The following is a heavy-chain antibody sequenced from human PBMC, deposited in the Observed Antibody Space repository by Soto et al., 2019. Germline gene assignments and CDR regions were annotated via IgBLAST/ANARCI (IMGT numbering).Heavy chain of an antibody. CDR1: GGSISSSSSY. Sequence: PSETLSLTCTVSGGSISSSSSYWGWIRQPPGKGLEWVGSIYYLGNTYYNPSLRSRVTIFVDTSKSHFSLKLSSVTAADTAVYYCARQVTYYFDSSGYPVSPFDFWGQGTLVTVSS. D-gene: IGHD3-22*01. V-gene: IGHV4-39*01. CDR3: ARQVTYYFDSSGYPVSPFDF. J-gene: IGHJ4*02. CDR2: IYYLGNT.